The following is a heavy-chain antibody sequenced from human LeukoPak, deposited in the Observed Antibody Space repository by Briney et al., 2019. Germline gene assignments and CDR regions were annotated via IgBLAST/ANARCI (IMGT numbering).Heavy chain of an antibody. J-gene: IGHJ4*02. CDR1: GYTFSSYD. Sequence: ASVKVSCKGSGYTFSSYDINWVRQATGQGLEWMGWMNPDTGNSGYAQKFQGRVTMTRDTSISTAYMELSSLRSEDTAVYYCARLSQTPAYYDTSVYYYLGYWGPGTLVTVSS. D-gene: IGHD3-22*01. CDR3: ARLSQTPAYYDTSVYYYLGY. CDR2: MNPDTGNS. V-gene: IGHV1-8*01.